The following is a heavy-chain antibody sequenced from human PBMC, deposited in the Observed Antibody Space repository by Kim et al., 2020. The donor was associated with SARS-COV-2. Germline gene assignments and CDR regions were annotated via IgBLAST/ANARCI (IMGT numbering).Heavy chain of an antibody. CDR1: GGSISSSRYF. CDR3: ARTPITMIRGVENFDY. CDR2: IYYSGST. J-gene: IGHJ4*02. V-gene: IGHV4-39*01. D-gene: IGHD3-10*01. Sequence: SETLSLTCTVSGGSISSSRYFWGWIRQPPGKGLEWIGSIYYSGSTYYNPPLKSRVTISVDTSKNQFSLKLSSVTAADTAVYYCARTPITMIRGVENFDYWGQGTLVTVSS.